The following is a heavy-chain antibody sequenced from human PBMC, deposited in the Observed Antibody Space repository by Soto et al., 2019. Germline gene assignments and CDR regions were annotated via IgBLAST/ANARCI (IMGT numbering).Heavy chain of an antibody. J-gene: IGHJ6*02. D-gene: IGHD1-7*01. CDR3: ASQMGVPGTYEHYYGMDV. CDR1: GGTFSSYA. V-gene: IGHV1-69*12. Sequence: QVQLVQSGAEVKKPGSSVKVSCKASGGTFSSYAISWVRQAPGQGLEWMGGIIPIFGTANYAQKFQGRVTITADESTSTAYMEPSSLRSKDTAVYYCASQMGVPGTYEHYYGMDVWGQGTTVTVSS. CDR2: IIPIFGTA.